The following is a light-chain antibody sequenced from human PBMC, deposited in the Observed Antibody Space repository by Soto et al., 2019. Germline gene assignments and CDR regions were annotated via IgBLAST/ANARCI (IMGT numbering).Light chain of an antibody. CDR1: LILLHSNGYNC. J-gene: IGKJ5*01. V-gene: IGKV2-28*01. CDR3: MQALHTPIT. CDR2: LGS. Sequence: DTVMTLSPLYLPVTPGEPASISFRTRLILLHSNGYNCLDWCLQRPGQSPQLLIYLGSNRASGGPDRFSGSGSGTDFTLKINRVEAGDVGVYYCMQALHTPITFGQGTRLE.